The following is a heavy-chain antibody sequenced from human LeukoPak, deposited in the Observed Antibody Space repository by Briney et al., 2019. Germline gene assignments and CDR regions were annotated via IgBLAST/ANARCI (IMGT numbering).Heavy chain of an antibody. CDR3: ARDADTTHYHSSGYYIHY. V-gene: IGHV1-2*02. CDR2: INPNSGGT. Sequence: ASVKVSCKASAYTFTDYYMHWVRQSPGQGLEWMGWINPNSGGTNYAQKFQGRVTMTRDTSISTAYMELSRLRSDDTAVYYCARDADTTHYHSSGYYIHYWGQGTLATVSS. J-gene: IGHJ4*02. CDR1: AYTFTDYY. D-gene: IGHD3-22*01.